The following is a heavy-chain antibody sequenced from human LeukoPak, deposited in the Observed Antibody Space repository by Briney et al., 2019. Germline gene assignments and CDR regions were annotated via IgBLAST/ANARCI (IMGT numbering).Heavy chain of an antibody. CDR2: INPNSGGT. CDR1: GYTFTGYY. V-gene: IGHV1-2*02. J-gene: IGHJ5*02. CDR3: ARSLGVVGIAAAGTFDP. D-gene: IGHD6-13*01. Sequence: GASVKVSCKASGYTFTGYYMHWVRRASGQGLEWMGWINPNSGGTNYAQKFQGRVTMTRDTSISTAYMELSRLRSDDTAVYYCARSLGVVGIAAAGTFDPWGQGTLVTVSS.